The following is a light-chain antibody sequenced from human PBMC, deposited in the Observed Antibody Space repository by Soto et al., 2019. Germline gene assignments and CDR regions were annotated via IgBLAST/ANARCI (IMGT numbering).Light chain of an antibody. CDR2: DVT. CDR3: SSYTSSSTLGV. Sequence: QSALTQPASVSGSPGQSITISCTGTSSDVGAYNYVSWYQQHPGKAPKLMIYDVTYRPSGVSNRFSGSKSGDTASLTISGLQAEDEAEYYCSSYTSSSTLGVFGGGTKVTVL. J-gene: IGLJ2*01. CDR1: SSDVGAYNY. V-gene: IGLV2-14*01.